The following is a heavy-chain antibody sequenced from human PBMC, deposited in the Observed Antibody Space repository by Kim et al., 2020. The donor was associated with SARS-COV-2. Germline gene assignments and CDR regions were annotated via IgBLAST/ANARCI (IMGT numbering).Heavy chain of an antibody. J-gene: IGHJ4*02. CDR3: ARRGYSYDYFDY. Sequence: HPSLKGRVTVSVDTSKNEFSLKVNSVTAADTAVYYCARRGYSYDYFDYWGQGTLVTVSS. V-gene: IGHV4-39*01. D-gene: IGHD5-18*01.